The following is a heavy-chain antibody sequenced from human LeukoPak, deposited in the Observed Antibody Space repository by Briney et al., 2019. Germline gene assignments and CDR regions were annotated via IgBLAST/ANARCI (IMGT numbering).Heavy chain of an antibody. D-gene: IGHD1-26*01. CDR3: ARDFGYSGSYPDY. Sequence: SVKVSCKASGGTFSSYAITWVRQAPGQGLEWMGRIIPILGIANYAQKFQGRVTITADKSTSTAYMDLSNLRSEDTAVYYCARDFGYSGSYPDYWGQGTLVTVSS. V-gene: IGHV1-69*04. J-gene: IGHJ4*02. CDR2: IIPILGIA. CDR1: GGTFSSYA.